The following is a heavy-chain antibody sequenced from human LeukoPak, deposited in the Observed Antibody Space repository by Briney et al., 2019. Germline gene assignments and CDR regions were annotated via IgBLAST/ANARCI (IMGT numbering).Heavy chain of an antibody. CDR3: TKDPNGDYVGAFDP. D-gene: IGHD4-17*01. CDR1: GFTFSGFA. J-gene: IGHJ5*02. CDR2: ISSRHLTT. Sequence: GGSLRLSCAVSGFTFSGFAMTWVRQAPGKGLEWVSSISSRHLTTYYTDSVKGRFTISRDNSKNTLYLQMNCLRAEDTAVYYCTKDPNGDYVGAFDPWGQGTLVTVSS. V-gene: IGHV3-23*01.